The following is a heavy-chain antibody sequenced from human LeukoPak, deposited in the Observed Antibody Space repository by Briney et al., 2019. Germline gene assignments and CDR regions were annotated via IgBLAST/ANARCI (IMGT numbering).Heavy chain of an antibody. J-gene: IGHJ4*02. V-gene: IGHV3-66*01. D-gene: IGHD2-2*01. CDR3: ASDVVVPAAFDY. Sequence: GGSLRLSCAASGFTVSSNYMSWVRQAPGKGLEWVSVTYSGGSTYYADSVKGRFTISRDNSKNTLYLQMNSLRAEDTAVYYCASDVVVPAAFDYWGQGTLVTVSS. CDR2: TYSGGST. CDR1: GFTVSSNY.